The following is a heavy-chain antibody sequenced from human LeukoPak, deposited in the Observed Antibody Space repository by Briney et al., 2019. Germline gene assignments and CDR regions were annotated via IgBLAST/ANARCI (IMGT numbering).Heavy chain of an antibody. D-gene: IGHD3-3*01. V-gene: IGHV1-46*01. CDR2: INPSGGST. CDR1: GYIFSSYG. Sequence: WASVKVSCTASGYIFSSYGINWVRQAPGQGLEWMGIINPSGGSTSYAQKFQGRVTMTRDTSTSTVYMELSSLRSEDTAVYYCARGNDFWSGYYSGPIMDVWGQGTTVTVSS. J-gene: IGHJ6*02. CDR3: ARGNDFWSGYYSGPIMDV.